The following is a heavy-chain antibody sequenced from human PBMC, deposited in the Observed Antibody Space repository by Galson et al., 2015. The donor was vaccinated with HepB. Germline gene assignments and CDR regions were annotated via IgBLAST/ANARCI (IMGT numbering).Heavy chain of an antibody. CDR1: GYSFTNYW. Sequence: QSGAEVKKPGESLIISCKGFGYSFTNYWITWVRQMPGKGLEWMGRIDPSDSYTKYSPSFQGHVTISADKSISTAYLQWSSLKASDTAMYYCARQRGYCSSTSCYDSVAYYGMDVWGQGTTVTVSS. CDR3: ARQRGYCSSTSCYDSVAYYGMDV. D-gene: IGHD2-2*01. V-gene: IGHV5-10-1*01. J-gene: IGHJ6*02. CDR2: IDPSDSYT.